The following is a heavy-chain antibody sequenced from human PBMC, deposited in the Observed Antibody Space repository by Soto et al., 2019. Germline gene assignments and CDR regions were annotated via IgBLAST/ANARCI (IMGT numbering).Heavy chain of an antibody. J-gene: IGHJ6*02. CDR2: ISYDGSNK. Sequence: GGSLRLSCAASRFTFSNYGMHWVRQTPGKGLEWVAVISYDGSNKYYADSVKGRFTISRDNSKNTLYLQMNSLRAEDTAVYYCAVGYCSSTSCYAPRLYYYGMDVWGQGTTVTVSS. D-gene: IGHD2-2*01. V-gene: IGHV3-30*03. CDR1: RFTFSNYG. CDR3: AVGYCSSTSCYAPRLYYYGMDV.